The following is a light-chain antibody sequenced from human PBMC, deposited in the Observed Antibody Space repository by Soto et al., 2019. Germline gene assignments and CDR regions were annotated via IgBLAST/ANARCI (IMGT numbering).Light chain of an antibody. J-gene: IGKJ4*01. Sequence: DIQMTQSPSSLSASVGDRVTITCRASQSISYYLNWYQQKPGKAPKLLIYAASSLQSGVPSWFSGSGSGTKFTLTISNLQPEDFATYYCQYSFSTLRTFGGGTKVEIK. CDR1: QSISYY. V-gene: IGKV1-39*01. CDR2: AAS. CDR3: QYSFSTLRT.